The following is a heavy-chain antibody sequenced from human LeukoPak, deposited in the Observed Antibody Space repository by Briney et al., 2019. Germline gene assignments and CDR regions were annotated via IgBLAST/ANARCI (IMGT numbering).Heavy chain of an antibody. Sequence: SETLSLTCAVSGGSISSYYWSWIRQPPGKGLEWIAYIYYSGSTDYNPSLKSRVTISLDTSKNQFSLKLSSVTAADTAVYYCARHDPIVGTPDAFDIWGQGTMVTVSS. V-gene: IGHV4-59*08. CDR3: ARHDPIVGTPDAFDI. J-gene: IGHJ3*02. CDR2: IYYSGST. D-gene: IGHD1-26*01. CDR1: GGSISSYY.